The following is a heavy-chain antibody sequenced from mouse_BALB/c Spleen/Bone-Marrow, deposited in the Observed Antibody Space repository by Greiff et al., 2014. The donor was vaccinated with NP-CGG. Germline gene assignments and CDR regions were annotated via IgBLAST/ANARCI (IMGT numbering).Heavy chain of an antibody. D-gene: IGHD2-10*02. Sequence: VQLQQSGAELARPGASVKMSCKASGYTFTGYTMHWVKQRPGQGLEWIGYINPSSGYTNYNQKFKGKATLTADKSSSTAYMQLSSLTSEDSAVYYCAREGYGNYAYWGQGTLVTVSA. V-gene: IGHV1-4*01. CDR1: GYTFTGYT. J-gene: IGHJ3*01. CDR2: INPSSGYT. CDR3: AREGYGNYAY.